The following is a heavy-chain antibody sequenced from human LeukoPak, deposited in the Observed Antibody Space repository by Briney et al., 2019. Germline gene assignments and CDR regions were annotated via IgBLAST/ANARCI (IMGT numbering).Heavy chain of an antibody. V-gene: IGHV4-34*12. CDR1: GGSFSGYY. Sequence: SETLSLTCAVYGGSFSGYYCSLIRQPPRKRLQWSGEIIHIGGTNYNPSLTSRVTISVDTSKYQFSLKLSSVTAADTAVSYCARVGLYDYIWGSYRDAFDIWGQGTMVTVSS. CDR3: ARVGLYDYIWGSYRDAFDI. J-gene: IGHJ3*02. CDR2: IIHIGGT. D-gene: IGHD3-16*02.